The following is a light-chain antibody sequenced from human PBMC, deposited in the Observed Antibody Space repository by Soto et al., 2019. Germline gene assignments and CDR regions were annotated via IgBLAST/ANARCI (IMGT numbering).Light chain of an antibody. Sequence: EIVMTQSPATLSVSPGESATLSCRASQSVSNNLAWYQHKPGQAPRLLISGASTRATDIPVRFSGSGSGTQFTLTIGSLQSGDFAVYYCQQYNDWPLVTFGGGTKVDIK. V-gene: IGKV3-15*01. J-gene: IGKJ4*01. CDR2: GAS. CDR1: QSVSNN. CDR3: QQYNDWPLVT.